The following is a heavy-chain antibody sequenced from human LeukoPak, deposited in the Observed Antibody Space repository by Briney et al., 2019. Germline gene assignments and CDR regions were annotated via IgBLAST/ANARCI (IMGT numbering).Heavy chain of an antibody. CDR2: INPSGGST. J-gene: IGHJ6*03. Sequence: ASVKVSCKASGYTFTSYYMHWVRQAPGQGLEWMGIINPSGGSTSYAQKFQGRATMTRDTSTSTVHMELSSLRSEDTAVYYCARDGSGWYGGYYYYYMDVWGKGTTVTVSS. D-gene: IGHD6-19*01. V-gene: IGHV1-46*01. CDR3: ARDGSGWYGGYYYYYMDV. CDR1: GYTFTSYY.